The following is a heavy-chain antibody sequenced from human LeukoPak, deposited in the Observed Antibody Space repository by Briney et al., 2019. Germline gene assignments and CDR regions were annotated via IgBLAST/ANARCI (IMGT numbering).Heavy chain of an antibody. V-gene: IGHV3-23*01. CDR3: ARDAYCTSASCRRDFDS. CDR2: ISGSGYDT. J-gene: IGHJ4*02. Sequence: PGGSLRLSCAVSGFTFSSYAISWVRQAPGTGLQWVSAISGSGYDTYYADSVKGRFTISRDNSKSTLYLQMDRLRAEDTAVYYCARDAYCTSASCRRDFDSWGQGTLVTVSS. D-gene: IGHD2-2*01. CDR1: GFTFSSYA.